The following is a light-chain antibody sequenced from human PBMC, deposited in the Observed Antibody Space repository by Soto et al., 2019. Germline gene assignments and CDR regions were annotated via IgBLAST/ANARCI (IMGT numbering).Light chain of an antibody. CDR2: GAS. CDR3: QHYGDSPRT. CDR1: QSVSSSY. Sequence: EIVLTQSPGTLSLSPGERATLSCRASQSVSSSYLAWYQQKPGQAPRLLIYGASSRATGIPDRFSGSGSGTDFNLTISRLEPADFAVYYCQHYGDSPRTFGQGTKVDI. V-gene: IGKV3-20*01. J-gene: IGKJ1*01.